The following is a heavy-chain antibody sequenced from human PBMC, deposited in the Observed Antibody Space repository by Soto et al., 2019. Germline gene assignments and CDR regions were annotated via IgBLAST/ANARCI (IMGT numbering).Heavy chain of an antibody. V-gene: IGHV4-39*01. CDR3: ARHVTGSGYYPADFDY. CDR1: GASISGSTYY. Sequence: SETLSLTCTVSGASISGSTYYWGWVRQPPGKGLAWIGSIYYSGSTYYNPSLKSRVTMSVDSAKKQFSLKLSSVTATDTAIYYCARHVTGSGYYPADFDYWGQGTLVTVS. J-gene: IGHJ4*02. CDR2: IYYSGST. D-gene: IGHD3-22*01.